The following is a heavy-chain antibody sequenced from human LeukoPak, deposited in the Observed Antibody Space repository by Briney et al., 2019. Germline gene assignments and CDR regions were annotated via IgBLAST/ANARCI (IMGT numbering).Heavy chain of an antibody. Sequence: SVKVSCKASGGTFSSYAISWVRQAPGQGLEWMGRTISILGIANYAQKFQGRVTITADKSTSTAYMELSSLRSEDTAVYYCARGGITMVRGVPSHWGQGTLVTVSS. CDR2: TISILGIA. J-gene: IGHJ4*02. D-gene: IGHD3-10*01. V-gene: IGHV1-69*04. CDR1: GGTFSSYA. CDR3: ARGGITMVRGVPSH.